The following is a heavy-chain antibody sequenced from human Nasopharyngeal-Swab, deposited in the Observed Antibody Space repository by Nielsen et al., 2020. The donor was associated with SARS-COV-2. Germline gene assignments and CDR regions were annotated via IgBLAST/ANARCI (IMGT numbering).Heavy chain of an antibody. CDR2: ISSGSSYI. CDR1: GFTFSSYS. D-gene: IGHD3-22*01. Sequence: GESLKISCAASGFTFSSYSMNWVRQAPGKGLEWVSSISSGSSYIYYADSVKGRFTISRDNAKNSLNLQMNSLRAEDTAVYYCARDSPDSSGYYPIDYWGQGTLVTVSS. J-gene: IGHJ4*02. V-gene: IGHV3-21*01. CDR3: ARDSPDSSGYYPIDY.